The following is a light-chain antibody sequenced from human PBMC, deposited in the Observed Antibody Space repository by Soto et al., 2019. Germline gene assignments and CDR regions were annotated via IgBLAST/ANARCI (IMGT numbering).Light chain of an antibody. Sequence: EIVLTQSPGTLSLSPGERATLSCRASQSVSNNYLAWYQQKPGQAPRLLIYGASNRATGIPDRFSGSGSGTDFTLTISSLQSEDFAVYYCQVYGPSPPITFGQGTRLEIK. CDR3: QVYGPSPPIT. CDR1: QSVSNNY. CDR2: GAS. V-gene: IGKV3-20*01. J-gene: IGKJ5*01.